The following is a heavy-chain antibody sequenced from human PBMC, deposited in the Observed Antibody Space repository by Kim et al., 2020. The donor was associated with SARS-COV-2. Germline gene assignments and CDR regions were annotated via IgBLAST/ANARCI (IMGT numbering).Heavy chain of an antibody. V-gene: IGHV3-21*01. Sequence: GGSLRLSCAASGFTFSSYSMNWVRQAPGKGLEWVSSISSSSSYIYYADSVKGRFTISRDNAKNSLYLQMNSLRAEDTAVYYCARDRGWSRRYYYDSSGYYLDYWGQGTLVTVSS. CDR1: GFTFSSYS. J-gene: IGHJ4*02. CDR3: ARDRGWSRRYYYDSSGYYLDY. D-gene: IGHD3-22*01. CDR2: ISSSSSYI.